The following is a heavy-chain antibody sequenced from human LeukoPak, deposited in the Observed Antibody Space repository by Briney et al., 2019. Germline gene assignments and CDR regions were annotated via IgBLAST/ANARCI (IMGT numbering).Heavy chain of an antibody. CDR1: GFTFSSYG. CDR2: IWYDGSNK. V-gene: IGHV3-33*01. D-gene: IGHD1-26*01. J-gene: IGHJ6*03. CDR3: ARDSIVGATTPQYYYYYMDV. Sequence: GGSLRLSCAASGFTFSSYGMHGVRQAPAKGLEWVAVIWYDGSNKYYADSVKGRFTISRDNSKNTLYLQMNSLRAEDTAVYYCARDSIVGATTPQYYYYYMDVWGKGTTVTVSS.